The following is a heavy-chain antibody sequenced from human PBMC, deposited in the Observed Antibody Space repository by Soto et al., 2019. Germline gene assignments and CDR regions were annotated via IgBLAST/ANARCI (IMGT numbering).Heavy chain of an antibody. CDR1: GFTFSSYW. V-gene: IGHV3-7*01. Sequence: GSLRLSCAASGFTFSSYWMSWVRQAPGKGLEWVANIKQDGSEKYYVDSVKGRFTISRDNAKNSLYLQMNSLRAEDTAVYYCARDPATVTSKYYYYGMDVWGQGTTVTVSS. J-gene: IGHJ6*02. CDR2: IKQDGSEK. D-gene: IGHD4-4*01. CDR3: ARDPATVTSKYYYYGMDV.